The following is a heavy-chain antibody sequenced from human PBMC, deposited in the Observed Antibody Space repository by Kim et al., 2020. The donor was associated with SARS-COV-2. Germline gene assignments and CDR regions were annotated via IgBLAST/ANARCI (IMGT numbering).Heavy chain of an antibody. CDR1: GFTFSSYS. CDR2: ISSSSSTI. J-gene: IGHJ5*02. V-gene: IGHV3-48*04. D-gene: IGHD3-10*01. Sequence: GGSLRLSCAASGFTFSSYSMNWVRQAPGKGLEWVSYISSSSSTIYYADSVKGRFTISRDNAKNSLYLQMNSLRAEDTAVYYCARGSGSGSYGWFDPWGQGTLVTVSS. CDR3: ARGSGSGSYGWFDP.